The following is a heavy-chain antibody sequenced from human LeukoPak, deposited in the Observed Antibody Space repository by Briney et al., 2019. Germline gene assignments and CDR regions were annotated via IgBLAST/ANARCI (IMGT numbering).Heavy chain of an antibody. CDR2: IYPGDSDT. CDR3: ARGDCSSTSCYGGRRDNWFDP. J-gene: IGHJ5*02. CDR1: GYSFTDYW. Sequence: KPGESLKISCKGSGYSFTDYWIGWVRQMPGEGLEWMGIIYPGDSDTRYSPSFRGQVTISVDKSISTAYLQWSSLKASDTAMYYCARGDCSSTSCYGGRRDNWFDPWGQGTLVTVSS. D-gene: IGHD2-2*01. V-gene: IGHV5-51*03.